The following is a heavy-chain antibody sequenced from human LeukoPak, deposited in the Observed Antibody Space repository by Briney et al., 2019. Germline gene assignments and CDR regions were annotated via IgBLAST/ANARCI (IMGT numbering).Heavy chain of an antibody. Sequence: SSETLSLTCTVSGGSISSSYCSWIRQPPGKGLELIGYIYYSGSTNYNPSLKSRVTISVDTSKNQFSLKLNSVTAADTAVYYCARAYYYNSGIEYWGQGTLVTVSS. CDR3: ARAYYYNSGIEY. CDR1: GGSISSSY. J-gene: IGHJ4*02. V-gene: IGHV4-59*08. CDR2: IYYSGST. D-gene: IGHD3-10*01.